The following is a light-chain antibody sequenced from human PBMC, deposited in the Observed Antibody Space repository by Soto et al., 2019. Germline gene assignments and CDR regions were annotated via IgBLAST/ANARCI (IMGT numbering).Light chain of an antibody. J-gene: IGLJ2*01. Sequence: QSVLTQPPSASGTPGQRVTISCSGSISNIGGNTVNWYQQLPGTAPKLLMYTNNQRPSGVPDRFSGSKSGTSASLAISGLQSEDEADYHCAAWDDRLNGVVFGGGTKLTVL. CDR1: ISNIGGNT. V-gene: IGLV1-44*01. CDR3: AAWDDRLNGVV. CDR2: TNN.